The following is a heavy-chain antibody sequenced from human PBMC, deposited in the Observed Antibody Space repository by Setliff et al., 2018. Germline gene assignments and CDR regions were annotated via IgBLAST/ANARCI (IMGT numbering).Heavy chain of an antibody. CDR3: ARDSRGLVPAAIEGSYYYYGMDV. CDR1: GGTFSSYA. J-gene: IGHJ6*02. Sequence: SLKVSCKASGGTFSSYAISWVRQAPGQGLEWMGGIIPIFGTANYAQRFQGRVTITADESTSTAYMELSSLRSEDTAVYYCARDSRGLVPAAIEGSYYYYGMDVWGQGTTVTVSS. D-gene: IGHD2-2*02. CDR2: IIPIFGTA. V-gene: IGHV1-69*13.